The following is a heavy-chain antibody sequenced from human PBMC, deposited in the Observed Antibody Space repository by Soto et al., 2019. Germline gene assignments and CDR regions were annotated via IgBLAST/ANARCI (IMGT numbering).Heavy chain of an antibody. CDR2: IYYSGST. D-gene: IGHD3-22*01. Sequence: ASETLSLTCTVSGGSISSSSYYRGWIRQPPGKGLEWIGSIYYSGSTYYNPSLKSRVTISVDTSKNQFSLKLSSVTAADTAVYYCASAMRTYYYDSSGYSNWFDPWGQGTLVTVSS. CDR3: ASAMRTYYYDSSGYSNWFDP. CDR1: GGSISSSSYY. J-gene: IGHJ5*02. V-gene: IGHV4-39*01.